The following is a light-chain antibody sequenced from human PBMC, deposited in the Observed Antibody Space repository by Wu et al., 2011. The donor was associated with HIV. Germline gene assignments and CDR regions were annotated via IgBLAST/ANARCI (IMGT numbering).Light chain of an antibody. Sequence: YDASVRATGIPARFSGRGSGTYFTLTISSVQPEDVAVYYCQQYNDWGGTGMYTFGQGTKLEIK. J-gene: IGKJ2*01. CDR3: QQYNDWGGTGMYT. V-gene: IGKV3D-15*01. CDR2: DAS.